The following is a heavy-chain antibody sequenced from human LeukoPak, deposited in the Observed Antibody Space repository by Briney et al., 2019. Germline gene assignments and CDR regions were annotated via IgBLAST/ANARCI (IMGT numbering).Heavy chain of an antibody. Sequence: PSGTLSLTCSVSGDSIRTYYYSWIRQSPGKGLEWIGNIYHTGSTNYNPSLKRRVTISIDTSRSQFSLKMSSVTAADTAVYYCVGSWSPILFDYWGQGALVTVSS. CDR3: VGSWSPILFDY. J-gene: IGHJ4*02. D-gene: IGHD6-19*01. V-gene: IGHV4-59*08. CDR1: GDSIRTYY. CDR2: IYHTGST.